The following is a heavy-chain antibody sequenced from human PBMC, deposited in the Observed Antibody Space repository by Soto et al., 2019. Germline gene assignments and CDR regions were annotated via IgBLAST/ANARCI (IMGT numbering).Heavy chain of an antibody. CDR2: IHYSGSA. CDR3: ARDRGTRILYPYRTKYWFDP. Sequence: QVQLQESGPGLVKPSGTLSLTCAVSGDSISSSNWWSWVRQPPGKGLEWIGEIHYSGSANYNPSLNSRVTISLHKSNNQFSLKLSSVTSADSAVYYCARDRGTRILYPYRTKYWFDPWGQGTLVTVSS. V-gene: IGHV4-4*02. CDR1: GDSISSSNW. J-gene: IGHJ5*02. D-gene: IGHD2-8*01.